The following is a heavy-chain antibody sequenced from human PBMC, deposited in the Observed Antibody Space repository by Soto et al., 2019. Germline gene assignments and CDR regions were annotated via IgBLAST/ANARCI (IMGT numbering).Heavy chain of an antibody. J-gene: IGHJ5*02. CDR1: GYTFTSYD. V-gene: IGHV1-18*04. CDR3: ARGYCTITSCYWASGLDP. CDR2: ISAYNGNT. D-gene: IGHD2-2*01. Sequence: ASVKVSCKASGYTFTSYDISWVRQAPGQGLEWMGWISAYNGNTNYAQKFQGRVIMTTETSTSMAYMELRSLRSDDTAVYYCARGYCTITSCYWASGLDPWGQ.